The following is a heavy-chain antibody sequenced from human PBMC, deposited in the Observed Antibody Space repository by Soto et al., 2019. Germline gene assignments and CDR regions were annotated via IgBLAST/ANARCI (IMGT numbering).Heavy chain of an antibody. V-gene: IGHV1-18*01. CDR1: GYTFTSYG. J-gene: IGHJ5*02. D-gene: IGHD1-1*01. CDR3: ARDEAYKWNDGGWFDP. CDR2: ISAYNGNT. Sequence: QVQLVQSGAEVKKPGASVKVSCKASGYTFTSYGISWVRQASGQGLEWMGWISAYNGNTKYAQKLQGRVTMPTDTSTSTPYKELRSLRSDDTAVYYCARDEAYKWNDGGWFDPWGKGTLVTVSS.